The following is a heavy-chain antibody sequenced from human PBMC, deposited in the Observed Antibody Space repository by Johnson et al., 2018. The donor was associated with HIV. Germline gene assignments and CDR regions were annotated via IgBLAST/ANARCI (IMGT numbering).Heavy chain of an antibody. J-gene: IGHJ3*02. CDR1: GFTFDDYG. Sequence: VQLVESGGGVVRPGGSLRLSCAASGFTFDDYGMSWVRQAPGKGLEWVSVIYSGGSTYYADSVKGRFTISRDNSKNTLYLEMNSLRAEDTAVYYCARTAMTPVTSSPDAFDIWGQGTMVTVSS. D-gene: IGHD4-17*01. V-gene: IGHV3-66*01. CDR3: ARTAMTPVTSSPDAFDI. CDR2: IYSGGST.